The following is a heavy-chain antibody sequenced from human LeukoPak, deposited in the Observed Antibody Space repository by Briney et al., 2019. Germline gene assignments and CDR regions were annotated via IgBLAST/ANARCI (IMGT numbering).Heavy chain of an antibody. CDR3: AKSLTYYDFWSGSPFDY. CDR2: ISGSGGST. CDR1: GFTFSSYA. D-gene: IGHD3-3*01. V-gene: IGHV3-23*01. J-gene: IGHJ4*02. Sequence: AGGSLRLSCAASGFTFSSYAMSWVRQAPGKGLEWVSAISGSGGSTYYADSVKGRFTISRDNSKNTLYLQMDSLRAEDTAVYYCAKSLTYYDFWSGSPFDYWGQGTLVTVSS.